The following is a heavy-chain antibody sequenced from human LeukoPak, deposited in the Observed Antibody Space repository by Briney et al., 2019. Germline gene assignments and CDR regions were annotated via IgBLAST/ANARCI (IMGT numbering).Heavy chain of an antibody. CDR2: IIPIFGTA. J-gene: IGHJ6*04. Sequence: GASVKVSCKASGGTFSSYAISWVRQAPGQGLEWKGGIIPIFGTANYAQKFQGRVTITAAESTSTAYMELSSLRSEDTAVYYCARVLTLLTGYAYGMDVWGKGTTVTVSS. CDR3: ARVLTLLTGYAYGMDV. D-gene: IGHD3-9*01. V-gene: IGHV1-69*13. CDR1: GGTFSSYA.